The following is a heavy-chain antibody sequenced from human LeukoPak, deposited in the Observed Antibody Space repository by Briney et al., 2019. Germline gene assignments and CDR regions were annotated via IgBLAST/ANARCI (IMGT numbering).Heavy chain of an antibody. J-gene: IGHJ4*02. CDR1: GFTFSSYS. CDR2: ISSSSSYI. CDR3: ARGVGDGYKFDY. D-gene: IGHD5-24*01. V-gene: IGHV3-21*01. Sequence: GGSLRLSCAASGFTFSSYSMNWVRQAPGKGLEWVSSISSSSSYIYYADSVKGRFTISRDNAKNSLYLQMNSLRAEDTAVYYCARGVGDGYKFDYWGQGTLVTVSS.